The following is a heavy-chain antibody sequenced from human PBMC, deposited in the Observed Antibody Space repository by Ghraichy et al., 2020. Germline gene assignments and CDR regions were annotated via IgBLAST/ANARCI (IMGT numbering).Heavy chain of an antibody. CDR2: IHTSGIT. Sequence: SETLSLTCSVSGGSLSNYYWSWIRQPAGKGLEWIGRIHTSGITNYNPSLNSRVTMSVDSSKNRFSLKLSSVTAADTAVYYCSKVGAGDYDFWGGYGYFGMDVWGQGTTITVSS. J-gene: IGHJ6*02. V-gene: IGHV4-4*07. CDR3: SKVGAGDYDFWGGYGYFGMDV. CDR1: GGSLSNYY. D-gene: IGHD3-3*01.